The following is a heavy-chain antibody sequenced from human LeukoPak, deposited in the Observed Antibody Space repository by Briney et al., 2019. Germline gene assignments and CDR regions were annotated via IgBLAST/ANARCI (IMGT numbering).Heavy chain of an antibody. Sequence: GGSLRLSCTASGFTFSKYHMNWVRQAPGKGLEWVSSISSSSVYIHYADSVKGRFTISRDNGKNSLYLQMSSLTAEDTALFYCAIDDLRDGAFDIWGQGTMVTVSS. CDR3: AIDDLRDGAFDI. CDR1: GFTFSKYH. J-gene: IGHJ3*02. CDR2: ISSSSVYI. V-gene: IGHV3-21*04.